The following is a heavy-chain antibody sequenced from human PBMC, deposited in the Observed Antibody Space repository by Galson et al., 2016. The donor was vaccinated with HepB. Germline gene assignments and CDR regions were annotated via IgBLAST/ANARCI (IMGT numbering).Heavy chain of an antibody. V-gene: IGHV3-66*01. CDR1: GFSVTTNY. CDR2: IYSSGYT. Sequence: SLRLSCAASGFSVTTNYINWVRQAPGRGLEWVSIIYSSGYTIYADSVKGRFTISRDNYKSTVSLQMDSLRAEDTAVYYCARSTISGRPNAFDTWGQGTMVTVSS. CDR3: ARSTISGRPNAFDT. D-gene: IGHD6-6*01. J-gene: IGHJ3*02.